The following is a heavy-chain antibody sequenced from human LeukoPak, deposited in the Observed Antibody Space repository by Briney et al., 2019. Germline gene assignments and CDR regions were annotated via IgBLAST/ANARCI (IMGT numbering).Heavy chain of an antibody. D-gene: IGHD2-15*01. CDR3: AKDRELDS. CDR1: GYKFTAYY. Sequence: GASVKVSCKASGYKFTAYYIHWVRQAPRQGLEWMGWINPNTGDTNYAQNFQGRVTMTRDTSISTAYMELSSLTSDDTAIYYCAKDRELDSWGQGTPVTVSS. J-gene: IGHJ4*02. V-gene: IGHV1-2*02. CDR2: INPNTGDT.